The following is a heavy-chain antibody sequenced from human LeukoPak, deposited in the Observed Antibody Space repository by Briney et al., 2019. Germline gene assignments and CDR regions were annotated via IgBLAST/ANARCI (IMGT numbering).Heavy chain of an antibody. D-gene: IGHD1-26*01. V-gene: IGHV6-1*01. CDR1: GDSVASNSAT. Sequence: SQTLSLTCDISGDSVASNSATWNWIRQSPSRGLEWLGRTYYRSMWYNDYAVFVKSRMSINADTFKNQFSLRLNSVTPEDTAVYYCARDPRHGSSTFDYWGRGILVTVSS. CDR2: TYYRSMWYN. J-gene: IGHJ4*02. CDR3: ARDPRHGSSTFDY.